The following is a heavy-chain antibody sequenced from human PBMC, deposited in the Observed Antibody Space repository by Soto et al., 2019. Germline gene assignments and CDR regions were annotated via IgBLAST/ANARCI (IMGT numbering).Heavy chain of an antibody. V-gene: IGHV3-11*01. CDR1: GFAFKEYS. Sequence: QVQLVETGGGLVKPGGSLRLSCAASGFAFKEYSMTWIRQAPGKGLEWVSLMSGSGITIHYADSMKGRFTIARDNAKNSLFLQMDSLRAYVTAVYEDYYYMDVWGKGTTVTVSS. CDR2: MSGSGITI. CDR3: YYYMDV. J-gene: IGHJ6*03.